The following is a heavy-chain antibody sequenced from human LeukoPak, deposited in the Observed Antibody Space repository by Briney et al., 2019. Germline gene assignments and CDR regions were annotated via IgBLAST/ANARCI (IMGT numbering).Heavy chain of an antibody. Sequence: SGGSLRLSCAASEFTFRTYGMHWVRQAPGKGLEWVAVISYDGSYKFYADSVKGRFTISRDNSKSTLYLQMNSLRAEDTAIYYCAKDRYSSLNEIDYWGQGTLVTVSS. V-gene: IGHV3-30*18. D-gene: IGHD6-19*01. CDR1: EFTFRTYG. CDR3: AKDRYSSLNEIDY. J-gene: IGHJ4*02. CDR2: ISYDGSYK.